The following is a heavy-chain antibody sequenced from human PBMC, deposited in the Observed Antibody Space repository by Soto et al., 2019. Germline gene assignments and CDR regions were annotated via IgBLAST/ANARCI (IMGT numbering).Heavy chain of an antibody. CDR2: IIPIIRVT. J-gene: IGHJ4*02. Sequence: QVQLVQSGAEVKRPGSSVKVSCESSGDTFNSYLISWVRQAPGQGLEWMGGIIPIIRVTHYAQKFQGRVNISALSSTGTAYMELTNLGFEDTAFYYCARESLGAKGADHWGQGTLVTVSS. D-gene: IGHD3-16*01. CDR1: GDTFNSYL. V-gene: IGHV1-69*17. CDR3: ARESLGAKGADH.